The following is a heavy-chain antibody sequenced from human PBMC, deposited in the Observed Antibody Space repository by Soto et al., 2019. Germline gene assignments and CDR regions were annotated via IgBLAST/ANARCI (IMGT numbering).Heavy chain of an antibody. CDR2: ISYDGSNK. J-gene: IGHJ4*02. CDR3: ATIHPLVEGMGQWLVSVGY. Sequence: QVQLVESGGGVVQPGRSLRLSCAASGFTFSSYGMHWVRQAPGKGLEWVAVISYDGSNKYYADSVKGRFTISRDNSKNPLYLQMNSLRAEDTAVYYCATIHPLVEGMGQWLVSVGYWGQGTLVTVSS. D-gene: IGHD6-19*01. CDR1: GFTFSSYG. V-gene: IGHV3-30*03.